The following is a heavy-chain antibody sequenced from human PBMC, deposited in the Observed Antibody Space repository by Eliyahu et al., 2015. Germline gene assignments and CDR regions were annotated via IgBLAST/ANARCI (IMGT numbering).Heavy chain of an antibody. Sequence: EVQLVESGGGLVQPGGSLRLSCAASGFTFSXXWMXWVRQAPGKGLEWVANIKQDGSEKYYVDSVKGRFTISRDNAKNSLYLQMNSLRAEDTAVYYCARERGAYYYDSSGYYYFDYWGQGTLVTVSS. J-gene: IGHJ4*02. CDR2: IKQDGSEK. D-gene: IGHD3-22*01. CDR3: ARERGAYYYDSSGYYYFDY. CDR1: GFTFSXXW. V-gene: IGHV3-7*01.